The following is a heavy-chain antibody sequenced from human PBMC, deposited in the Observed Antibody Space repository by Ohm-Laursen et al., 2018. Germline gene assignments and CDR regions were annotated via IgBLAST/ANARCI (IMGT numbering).Heavy chain of an antibody. CDR1: GFSLSTNGAG. CDR2: IYWDDNK. J-gene: IGHJ4*02. CDR3: VHRTPTAEFDY. V-gene: IGHV2-5*02. Sequence: PTQTLTLTYTFSGFSLSTNGAGVGWTRQPPGKALEWLALIYWDDNKRYSPSLKSRLTIMKDTSRNQVVLIMTNMDPVDTGTYYCVHRTPTAEFDYWGQGTLVTVSS. D-gene: IGHD4-11*01.